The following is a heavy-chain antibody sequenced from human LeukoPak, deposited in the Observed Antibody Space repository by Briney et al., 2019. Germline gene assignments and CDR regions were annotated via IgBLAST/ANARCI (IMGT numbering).Heavy chain of an antibody. Sequence: GGSLRLSCAASGFTFSSYGMHWVRQAPGKGLEWVAFIRYDGSNKYYADSVKGRFTISRDNSKNTLYLQMNSLRSEDTAVYYCARDNAVEDTAWWFDPWGQGTLVTVSS. J-gene: IGHJ5*02. V-gene: IGHV3-30*02. D-gene: IGHD4-23*01. CDR3: ARDNAVEDTAWWFDP. CDR1: GFTFSSYG. CDR2: IRYDGSNK.